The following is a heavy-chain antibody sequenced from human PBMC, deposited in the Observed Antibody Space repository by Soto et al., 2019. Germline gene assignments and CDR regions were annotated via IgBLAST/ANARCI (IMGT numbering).Heavy chain of an antibody. V-gene: IGHV4-31*03. CDR3: ARDDYGDRRDVYDS. CDR1: GGSTGSGGFY. J-gene: IGHJ5*01. Sequence: PSETLSLTCTVSGGSTGSGGFYWSWIRQHPGKGLEWIGYIYYTGAAYYSPSLKSRATISVDTSENQFSLNLDSVTAADTAVYYCARDDYGDRRDVYDSWGQGTLVTVSS. D-gene: IGHD4-17*01. CDR2: IYYTGAA.